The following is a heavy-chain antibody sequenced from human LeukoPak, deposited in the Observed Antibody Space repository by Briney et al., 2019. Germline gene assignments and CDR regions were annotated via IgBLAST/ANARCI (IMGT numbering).Heavy chain of an antibody. CDR3: ASKITYYDFWSGYSTDDAFDI. V-gene: IGHV4-59*08. CDR2: IYYSGST. Sequence: SETLSLTCTVSSGSISSYYWSWIRQPPGKGLEWIGYIYYSGSTNYNPSLKSRVTISVDTSKNQFSLKLSSVTAADTAVYYCASKITYYDFWSGYSTDDAFDIWGQGTMVTVSS. J-gene: IGHJ3*02. D-gene: IGHD3-3*01. CDR1: SGSISSYY.